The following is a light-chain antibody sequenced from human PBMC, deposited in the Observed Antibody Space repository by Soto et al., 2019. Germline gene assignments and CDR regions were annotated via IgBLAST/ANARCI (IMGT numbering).Light chain of an antibody. J-gene: IGKJ2*01. V-gene: IGKV3-20*01. CDR2: GAS. CDR3: QQYGGAPYT. CDR1: HSVGSNY. Sequence: EVVLTQSPGTLSLSPGDRATLSCRASHSVGSNYLAWYQQKLGQAPRLLIYGASVRATGTPDRFSGSGSGTEFTLPIGRLEAEDFAVYFCQQYGGAPYTFGQGTKLEIK.